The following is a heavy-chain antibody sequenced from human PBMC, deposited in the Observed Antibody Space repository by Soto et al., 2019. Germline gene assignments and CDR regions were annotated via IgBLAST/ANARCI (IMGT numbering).Heavy chain of an antibody. J-gene: IGHJ6*02. Sequence: GGSLRLSCAASGFTFSSYGMHWVRQAPGKGLEWVAVISYDGSNKYYADSVKGRFTISRDNSKNTLYLQMNSQRAEDTAVYYCATALHGDYQTYYYYGMDVWGQGTTVTVSS. D-gene: IGHD4-17*01. CDR1: GFTFSSYG. V-gene: IGHV3-30*03. CDR2: ISYDGSNK. CDR3: ATALHGDYQTYYYYGMDV.